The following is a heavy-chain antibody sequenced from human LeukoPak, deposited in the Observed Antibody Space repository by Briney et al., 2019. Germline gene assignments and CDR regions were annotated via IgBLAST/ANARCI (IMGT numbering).Heavy chain of an antibody. CDR3: ARERVVVTAMYYYYYYMDV. Sequence: SETLSLTCTVSGGSISSSSYYWGWIRQPPGKGLEWVGSIYYSGSTYYNPSLKSRVTRSVDTSNNQFSRKLSSVTAADTAVYYCARERVVVTAMYYYYYYMDVWGKGTTVTVSS. V-gene: IGHV4-39*07. CDR2: IYYSGST. J-gene: IGHJ6*03. D-gene: IGHD2-21*02. CDR1: GGSISSSSYY.